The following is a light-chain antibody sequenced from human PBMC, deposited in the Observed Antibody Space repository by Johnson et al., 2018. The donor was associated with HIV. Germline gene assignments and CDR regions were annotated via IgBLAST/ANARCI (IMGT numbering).Light chain of an antibody. J-gene: IGLJ1*01. CDR3: ATWDTSLSAGPNG. Sequence: QSVLTQPPSVSAAPGQKVTISCSGSSSNIGNNYVSWYQQFPGTAPKLLIYDNNKRPSGIPDRFSGSKSGTSATLDITGLQTGDEADYYCATWDTSLSAGPNGFGTGTKVTVL. CDR1: SSNIGNNY. CDR2: DNN. V-gene: IGLV1-51*01.